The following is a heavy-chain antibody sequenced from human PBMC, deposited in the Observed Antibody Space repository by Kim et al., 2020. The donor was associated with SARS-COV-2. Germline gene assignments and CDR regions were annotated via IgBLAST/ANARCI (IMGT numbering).Heavy chain of an antibody. J-gene: IGHJ4*02. CDR1: GGSISSSSYY. CDR3: ARNWGDGDYIDY. Sequence: SETLSLTCTVSGGSISSSSYYWGWIRQPSGKGLEWLGSIYYSGSTYYNPSLKSRVTISVDTSKNQFSLKLSSVTAADTAVYYCARNWGDGDYIDYWGQGTLFTVSS. CDR2: IYYSGST. V-gene: IGHV4-39*01. D-gene: IGHD3-16*01.